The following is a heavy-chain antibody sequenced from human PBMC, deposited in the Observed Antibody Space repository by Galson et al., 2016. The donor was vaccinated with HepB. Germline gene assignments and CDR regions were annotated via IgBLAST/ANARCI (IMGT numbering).Heavy chain of an antibody. CDR1: GFTFSNYA. D-gene: IGHD6-13*01. CDR3: AKVRHTSSWHLGYFDY. V-gene: IGHV3-30*18. Sequence: SLRLSCAASGFTFSNYAMHWVRQAPGKGLEWVAVISYDGSNEYYADSVKGRFTISRDNSTNTLFLQMNSLRAEDTAVYYCAKVRHTSSWHLGYFDYWGQGTLVTVSS. J-gene: IGHJ4*02. CDR2: ISYDGSNE.